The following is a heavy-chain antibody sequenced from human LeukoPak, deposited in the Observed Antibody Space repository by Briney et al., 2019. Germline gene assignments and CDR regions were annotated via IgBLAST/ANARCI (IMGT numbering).Heavy chain of an antibody. Sequence: GGSLRLSCAASGFTFSSYAMSWVRQAPGKGLEWVSAISGSGGSTYYADSVKGRFTIARDNSKNPLYLQMNSLRAEDTAVYYCAKDPLTTVTTSSYFDYWGQGTLVTVSS. CDR3: AKDPLTTVTTSSYFDY. CDR1: GFTFSSYA. J-gene: IGHJ4*02. V-gene: IGHV3-23*01. D-gene: IGHD4-11*01. CDR2: ISGSGGST.